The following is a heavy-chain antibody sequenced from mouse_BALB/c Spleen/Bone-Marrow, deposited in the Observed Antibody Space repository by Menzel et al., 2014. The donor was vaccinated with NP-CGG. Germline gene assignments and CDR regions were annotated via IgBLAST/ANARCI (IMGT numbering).Heavy chain of an antibody. D-gene: IGHD2-14*01. J-gene: IGHJ4*01. CDR2: IYYSGTI. CDR1: GISITTGNYR. Sequence: EVKLVESGPGLEKPSQTVSLTCTVTGISITTGNYRWSWIRQFPGNKLEWIGFIYYSGTITYNPSLTSRTTITRDTSKNQFFLEMNSLTTEDTATYYCARAYYRYAMDYWGQGTSVTVSS. V-gene: IGHV3-5*02. CDR3: ARAYYRYAMDY.